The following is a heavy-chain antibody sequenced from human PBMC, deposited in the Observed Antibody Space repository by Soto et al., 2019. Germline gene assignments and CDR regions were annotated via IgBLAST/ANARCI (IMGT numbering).Heavy chain of an antibody. Sequence: PXGTLSLTCTVSGGSISSYYWSWIRQPPGKGLEWIGYIYYIGSTNYNPSLKSRVTISVDTSKNQFSLKLNSVTAADTAVYYCARGLRRQLLNWFDPWGQGTLVTVSS. CDR2: IYYIGST. D-gene: IGHD2-2*01. CDR1: GGSISSYY. CDR3: ARGLRRQLLNWFDP. J-gene: IGHJ5*02. V-gene: IGHV4-59*01.